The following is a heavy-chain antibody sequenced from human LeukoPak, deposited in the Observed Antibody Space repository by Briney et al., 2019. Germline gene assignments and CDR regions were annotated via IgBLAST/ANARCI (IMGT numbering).Heavy chain of an antibody. D-gene: IGHD2-21*02. Sequence: SQTLSLTCAISGYSVPSLSVTWNCNSQSPSRGLECLIKTYYRSKWFDDYALSVKSRITINSDTSKNQFSLQLNSVPPEDKAVYYCARVKEAFTARDDFDIWGQGTLVTVSS. CDR2: TYYRSKWFD. J-gene: IGHJ3*02. CDR3: ARVKEAFTARDDFDI. V-gene: IGHV6-1*01. CDR1: GYSVPSLSVT.